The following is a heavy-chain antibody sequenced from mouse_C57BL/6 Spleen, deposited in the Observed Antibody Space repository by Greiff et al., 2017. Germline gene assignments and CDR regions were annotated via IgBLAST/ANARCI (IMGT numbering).Heavy chain of an antibody. V-gene: IGHV1-22*01. J-gene: IGHJ1*03. CDR3: AREADGSSYWYFDV. D-gene: IGHD1-1*01. CDR1: GYTFTDYN. CDR2: INPNNGGT. Sequence: VQLQQSGPELVKPGASVKMSCKASGYTFTDYNMHWVKQSHGKSLEWIGYINPNNGGTSYNQKFKGKATLTVNKSSSTAYMELLSLTSEDSAVYYCAREADGSSYWYFDVWGTGTTVTVSS.